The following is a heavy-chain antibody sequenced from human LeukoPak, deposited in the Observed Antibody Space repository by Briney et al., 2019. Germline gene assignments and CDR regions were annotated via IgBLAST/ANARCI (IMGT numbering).Heavy chain of an antibody. D-gene: IGHD3-22*01. V-gene: IGHV3-21*01. J-gene: IGHJ4*02. CDR1: GFTFNSYS. CDR2: ISSSSSYI. CDR3: ARCNYHSSGYAPGPFGY. Sequence: GGSLRLSCAASGFTFNSYSMNWVRQAPGKGLEWVSSISSSSSYIYYADSVKGRFTISRDNAKNSLYLQMNSLRAEDTAVYYCARCNYHSSGYAPGPFGYWGQGTLVTVSS.